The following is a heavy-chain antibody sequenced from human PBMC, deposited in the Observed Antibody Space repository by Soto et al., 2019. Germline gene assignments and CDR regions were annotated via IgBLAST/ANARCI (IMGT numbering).Heavy chain of an antibody. CDR3: ARIRVSSWGRNYYYGMDV. J-gene: IGHJ6*02. D-gene: IGHD6-13*01. CDR1: GGSFSGDY. Sequence: QVQLQQWGAGLLKPSETLSLTCAVYGGSFSGDYWSWIRQPPGKGLEWIGEINHGGSINYNPSLKSRVTISIHTSKNQFSLKLSSVTAADTAVYYCARIRVSSWGRNYYYGMDVWGQGTTVTVSS. V-gene: IGHV4-34*01. CDR2: INHGGSI.